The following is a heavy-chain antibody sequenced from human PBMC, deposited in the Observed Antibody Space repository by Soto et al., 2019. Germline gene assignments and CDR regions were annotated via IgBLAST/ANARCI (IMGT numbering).Heavy chain of an antibody. V-gene: IGHV1-3*01. CDR2: INAGNVNT. D-gene: IGHD5-18*01. CDR3: AGDPRYSYGYN. CDR1: GYTFTSYA. Sequence: ASVKVSCKASGYTFTSYAMHWVRQAPGQRLEWMGWINAGNVNTKYSQKFQGRVTITRDTSASTAYMELSSLRSEDTAVYYCAGDPRYSYGYNWGQGTLVTVSS. J-gene: IGHJ4*02.